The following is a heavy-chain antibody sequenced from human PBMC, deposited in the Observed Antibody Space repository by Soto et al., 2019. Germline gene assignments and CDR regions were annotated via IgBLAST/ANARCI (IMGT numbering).Heavy chain of an antibody. Sequence: ASVKVSCKASGYIFTSYYIHWVRQAPGQGLEWMGWINPFDGSRMFAQSFQGRVTMTSAYMELSGLRSEDTAVYYCVRGPDYEGCFDSWGRGTLVTVSS. CDR1: GYIFTSYY. CDR3: VRGPDYEGCFDS. CDR2: INPFDGSR. V-gene: IGHV1-46*01. J-gene: IGHJ4*02. D-gene: IGHD4-17*01.